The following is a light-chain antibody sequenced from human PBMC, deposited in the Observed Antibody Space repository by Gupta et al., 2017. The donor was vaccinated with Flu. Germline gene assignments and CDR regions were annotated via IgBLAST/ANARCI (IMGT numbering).Light chain of an antibody. Sequence: DIQMTQSPSSLSASVGDRVTTTCRASQGVSNDLGWYQQKPGKAPKRLIYGASTLQGGVPSRFSGSGSGTEFTLTISSLQPEDFATYYCRQYNNYPSGFGQGTKVEI. CDR2: GAS. V-gene: IGKV1-17*01. J-gene: IGKJ1*01. CDR1: QGVSND. CDR3: RQYNNYPSG.